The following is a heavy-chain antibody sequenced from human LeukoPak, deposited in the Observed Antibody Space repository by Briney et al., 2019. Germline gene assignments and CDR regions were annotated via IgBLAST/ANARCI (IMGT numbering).Heavy chain of an antibody. CDR3: TRHLTIVEATPFDL. CDR1: GFTFSGSA. CDR2: IRRKANNYAT. J-gene: IGHJ5*02. V-gene: IGHV3-73*01. Sequence: GGSLRLSCAASGFTFSGSAMHWVRQASGNGLEWVGHIRRKANNYATTYAASVKGRFTISRDDSTSTAYLQMNSLKTEDTAVYYCTRHLTIVEATPFDLWGQGTLVTVSS. D-gene: IGHD1-26*01.